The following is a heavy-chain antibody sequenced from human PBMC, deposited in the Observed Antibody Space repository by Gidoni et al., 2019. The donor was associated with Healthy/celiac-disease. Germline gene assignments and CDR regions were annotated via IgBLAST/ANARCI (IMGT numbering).Heavy chain of an antibody. CDR1: GFTFSSYG. Sequence: QVQLVESGGGVVQPGGSLRLSCAASGFTFSSYGMHWVRQAPGKGLEWVAFIRYDGSNKYYADSVKGRFTISRDNSKNTLYLQMNSLRAEDTAVYYCAKDRYYGSGSYFPYYFDYWGQGTLVTVSS. CDR2: IRYDGSNK. J-gene: IGHJ4*02. CDR3: AKDRYYGSGSYFPYYFDY. V-gene: IGHV3-30*02. D-gene: IGHD3-10*01.